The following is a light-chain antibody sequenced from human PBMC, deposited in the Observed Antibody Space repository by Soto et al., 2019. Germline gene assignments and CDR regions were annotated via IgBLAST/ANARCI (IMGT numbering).Light chain of an antibody. CDR2: WAS. Sequence: DFVLTQSPDSLDVSLGETATISCKTSRSDLFSASNKNYIAWYQRRPGQPLKLLFYWASTRASGVSDRFSGSGCGTDFTLTISSLQPEDAAVYYCQQYFSIPMFTFAQGTKLQI. J-gene: IGKJ2*01. V-gene: IGKV4-1*01. CDR1: RSDLFSASNKNY. CDR3: QQYFSIPMFT.